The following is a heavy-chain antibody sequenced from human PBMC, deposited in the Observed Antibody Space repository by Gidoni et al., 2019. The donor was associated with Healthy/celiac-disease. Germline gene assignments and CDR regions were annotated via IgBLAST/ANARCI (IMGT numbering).Heavy chain of an antibody. CDR1: GGSISSYY. CDR3: ARQPYSSSSPFDY. CDR2: IYYSGST. J-gene: IGHJ4*02. Sequence: QVQLQESGPGLVKPSETLSLTCTVSGGSISSYYWSWIRQPPGKGLEWIGYIYYSGSTNYNPSLKSRVTILVDTSKNQFSLKLSSVTAADTAVYYCARQPYSSSSPFDYWGQGTLVTVSS. V-gene: IGHV4-59*08. D-gene: IGHD6-6*01.